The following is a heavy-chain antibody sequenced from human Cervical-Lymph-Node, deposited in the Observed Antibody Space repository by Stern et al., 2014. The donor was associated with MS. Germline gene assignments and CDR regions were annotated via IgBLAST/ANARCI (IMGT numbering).Heavy chain of an antibody. CDR1: GGAVSSGDRY. CDR2: ISYSGNT. Sequence: QLVESGPGLVKPSQTLSLTCTVSGGAVSSGDRYWSWIRQHPEKGLEWIGYISYSGNTYYNPSLESRVTISMDRSKNQFSLKLRSVTAADTAVYYCARVTEFLRFFYPDYWGQGIRVTVSS. D-gene: IGHD3-3*01. J-gene: IGHJ4*02. V-gene: IGHV4-31*03. CDR3: ARVTEFLRFFYPDY.